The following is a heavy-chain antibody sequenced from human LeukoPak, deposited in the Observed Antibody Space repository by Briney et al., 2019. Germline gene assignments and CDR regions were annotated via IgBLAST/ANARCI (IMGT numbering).Heavy chain of an antibody. J-gene: IGHJ4*02. CDR3: ASVYYDSSGYYPSRFDY. Sequence: SETLSLTCTVSGGSISGSSYYWGWIRQPPGKGLEWIGEINHSGSTNYNPSLKSRVTISVDTSKNQFSLKLSSVTAADTAVYYCASVYYDSSGYYPSRFDYWGQGTLVTVSS. CDR1: GGSISGSSYY. V-gene: IGHV4-39*07. CDR2: INHSGST. D-gene: IGHD3-22*01.